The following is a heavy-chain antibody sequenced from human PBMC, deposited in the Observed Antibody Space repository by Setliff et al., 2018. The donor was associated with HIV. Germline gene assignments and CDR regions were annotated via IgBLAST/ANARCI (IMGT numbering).Heavy chain of an antibody. D-gene: IGHD2-21*02. CDR3: ARGRDGYSLGNFDF. Sequence: PSETLSLTCIVSGGSMSSYCWAGIRQSDGKGLEWIGHIYSTGTTNYNSSLKSRLTMSIDTSKNQFSLVLRSLTAADTAVYYCARGRDGYSLGNFDFWGQGTQVTVSS. V-gene: IGHV4-4*07. CDR2: IYSTGTT. J-gene: IGHJ4*02. CDR1: GGSMSSYC.